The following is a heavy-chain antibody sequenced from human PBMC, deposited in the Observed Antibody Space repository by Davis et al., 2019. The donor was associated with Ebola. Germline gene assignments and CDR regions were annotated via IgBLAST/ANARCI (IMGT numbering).Heavy chain of an antibody. V-gene: IGHV4-59*08. CDR2: MFHNGDA. CDR3: ASQENLNWFGT. D-gene: IGHD3-10*01. J-gene: IGHJ4*02. CDR1: GVSMTSYY. Sequence: SETLSLTCSVSGVSMTSYYWSWVRQSPGQGLEWIGYMFHNGDANYNPSLRSRVAMSVDTSKMQAFLNLTSVTTSDSAAYYCASQENLNWFGTWGQGILVTVSS.